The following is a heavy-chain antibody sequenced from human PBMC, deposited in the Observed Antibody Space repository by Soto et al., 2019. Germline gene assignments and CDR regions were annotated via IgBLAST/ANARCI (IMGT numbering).Heavy chain of an antibody. D-gene: IGHD3-22*01. CDR3: AKDQSNSNPLYYFDF. CDR2: MSRTGDNT. Sequence: GGSLRLSCATSGLTFSNYAMTWVRQSPGKGLEWVSSMSRTGDNTYYADSVKGRFTISRDNSKNTLYLQMNSLRAEDTAIYYCAKDQSNSNPLYYFDFWGPGTLVTVSS. CDR1: GLTFSNYA. J-gene: IGHJ4*02. V-gene: IGHV3-23*01.